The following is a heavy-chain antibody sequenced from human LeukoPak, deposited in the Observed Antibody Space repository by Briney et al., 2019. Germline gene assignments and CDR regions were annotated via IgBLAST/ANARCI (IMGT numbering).Heavy chain of an antibody. CDR3: AKDPDCTSGVCYTFFDY. V-gene: IGHV3-30*04. J-gene: IGHJ4*02. Sequence: GGSLRLSCAASGFTFSRYAMHWVRQAPAKGLEWVALISYDGSDKYYADSVKGRFTISRDNSENTLYLQMNSLRAEDTAVYYCAKDPDCTSGVCYTFFDYWGQGTLVTVSS. D-gene: IGHD2-8*01. CDR1: GFTFSRYA. CDR2: ISYDGSDK.